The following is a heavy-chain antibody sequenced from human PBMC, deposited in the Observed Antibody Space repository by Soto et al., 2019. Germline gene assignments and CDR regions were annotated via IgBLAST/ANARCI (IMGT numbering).Heavy chain of an antibody. V-gene: IGHV3-30-3*01. CDR3: APNSPPPN. CDR1: GFTFSSYA. J-gene: IGHJ4*02. D-gene: IGHD7-27*01. CDR2: ISYDGSNK. Sequence: GGSLRLSCAASGFTFSSYAMHWVRQAPGKGLEWVAVISYDGSNKYYADSVKGRFTISRDNSKNTLYLQMNSLRAEDTAVYYCAPNSPPPNWGQGTLVTVS.